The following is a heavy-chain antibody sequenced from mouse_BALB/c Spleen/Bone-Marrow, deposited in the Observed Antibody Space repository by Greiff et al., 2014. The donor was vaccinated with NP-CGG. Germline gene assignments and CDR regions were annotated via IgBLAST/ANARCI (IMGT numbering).Heavy chain of an antibody. CDR2: IDPANGNT. D-gene: IGHD1-1*01. CDR3: ASYYYGSSGFAY. V-gene: IGHV14-3*02. Sequence: EVQLQESGAELVKPGASVKLSCTASGFNIKDTYMHWVKQRPEQGLEWIGRIDPANGNTKYDPKFQGKATITADTSSNTAYLQLSSLTSEDTAVYYCASYYYGSSGFAYWGQGTLVTASA. J-gene: IGHJ3*01. CDR1: GFNIKDTY.